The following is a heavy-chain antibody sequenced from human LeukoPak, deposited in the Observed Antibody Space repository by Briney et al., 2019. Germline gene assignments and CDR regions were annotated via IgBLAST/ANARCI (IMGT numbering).Heavy chain of an antibody. J-gene: IGHJ4*02. CDR2: INPNSGGT. CDR3: ARVPLLGYCSSTSCYTDY. Sequence: ASVRVSCKTSGYTFTDYYMHWVRQAPGQGLEWMGWINPNSGGTNYAQKFQGRVTMTRDTSISTAYMELSSLRSEDTAVYYCARVPLLGYCSSTSCYTDYWGQGTLVTVSS. D-gene: IGHD2-2*02. CDR1: GYTFTDYY. V-gene: IGHV1-2*02.